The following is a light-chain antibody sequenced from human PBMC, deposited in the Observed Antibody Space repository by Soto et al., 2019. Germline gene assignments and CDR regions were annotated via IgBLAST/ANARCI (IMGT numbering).Light chain of an antibody. CDR1: QGVRSD. J-gene: IGKJ2*01. Sequence: DIQMTQSPSSLSASVGARVTITCRASQGVRSDLGWYQQKPGKAPARLIYSASSLQSGVPSRFSGNESGTEFTLTIASLQPEDFATYYCLQYNGYPRSFGQGTKLEI. CDR2: SAS. CDR3: LQYNGYPRS. V-gene: IGKV1-17*01.